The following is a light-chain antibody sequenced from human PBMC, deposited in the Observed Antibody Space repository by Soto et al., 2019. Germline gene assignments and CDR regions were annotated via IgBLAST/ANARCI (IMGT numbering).Light chain of an antibody. CDR1: QSVHTF. J-gene: IGKJ5*01. CDR3: HQRSNWPPDT. V-gene: IGKV3-11*01. CDR2: GAS. Sequence: EIVLTQSPDTLSLSPGEGASLSCRASQSVHTFLAWYQQKPGQPPRLLIYGASTRATGVPARFSGSGSGTDFTLTISSLEPEDFAVYYCHQRSNWPPDTFGQGTRLGL.